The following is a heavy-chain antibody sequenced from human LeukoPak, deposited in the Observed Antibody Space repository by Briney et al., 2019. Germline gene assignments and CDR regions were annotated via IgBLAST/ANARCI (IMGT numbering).Heavy chain of an antibody. Sequence: GASVKVSCKASGYTFTGYYMHWVRQAPGQGLEWMGWINPNSGGTNYAQKFQGRVTMTRDTSISTAYMELSRLRSDDTAVYYYARAREEYQLLSPPDYWGQGTLVTVSS. V-gene: IGHV1-2*02. CDR3: ARAREEYQLLSPPDY. D-gene: IGHD2-2*01. CDR1: GYTFTGYY. J-gene: IGHJ4*02. CDR2: INPNSGGT.